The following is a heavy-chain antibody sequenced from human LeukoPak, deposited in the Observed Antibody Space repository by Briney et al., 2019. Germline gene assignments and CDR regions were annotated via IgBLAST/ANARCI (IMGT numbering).Heavy chain of an antibody. Sequence: SVKVSCKASGGTFSSYAISWVRQAPGQGIEWMGGIIPIFGTANYAQKFQGRVTITADESTSTAYMELSSLRSEDTAAYYCARDRTGGEGCSGGSCYHTDTDYWGQGTLVTVSS. CDR1: GGTFSSYA. CDR2: IIPIFGTA. D-gene: IGHD2-15*01. V-gene: IGHV1-69*01. CDR3: ARDRTGGEGCSGGSCYHTDTDY. J-gene: IGHJ4*02.